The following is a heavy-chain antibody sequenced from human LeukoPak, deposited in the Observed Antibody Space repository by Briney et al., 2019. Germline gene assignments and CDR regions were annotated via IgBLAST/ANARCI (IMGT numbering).Heavy chain of an antibody. J-gene: IGHJ5*02. Sequence: PSETLSLTCTVSGGSISSYYWSWIRQPPGKGLEWVGYIYYSGSTNYNPSLKSRATISVDTSKNQFALKLSSVTAADTAVYYCARQRYCSSTSCYHWFDPWGQGTLVTVSS. V-gene: IGHV4-59*08. CDR3: ARQRYCSSTSCYHWFDP. D-gene: IGHD2-2*01. CDR2: IYYSGST. CDR1: GGSISSYY.